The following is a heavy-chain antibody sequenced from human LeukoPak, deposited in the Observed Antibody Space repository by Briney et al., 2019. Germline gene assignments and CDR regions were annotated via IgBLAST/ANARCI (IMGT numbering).Heavy chain of an antibody. V-gene: IGHV1-46*01. CDR1: GYTFTSYY. D-gene: IGHD2-2*02. J-gene: IGHJ6*02. CDR3: ARDEGYCSSTSCYRSYYYYGMDV. CDR2: INPSGGST. Sequence: ASVKVSCKASGYTFTSYYMHWVRQAPGQGLEWMGIINPSGGSTSYAQKFQGRVTMTRDTSTSTVYMELNSLRSEDTAVYYCARDEGYCSSTSCYRSYYYYGMDVWGQGTTVTVSS.